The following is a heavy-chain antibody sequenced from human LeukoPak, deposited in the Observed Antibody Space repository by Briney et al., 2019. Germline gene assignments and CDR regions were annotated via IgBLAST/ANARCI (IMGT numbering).Heavy chain of an antibody. CDR3: AKIQGYFDY. CDR1: GFTFSSYA. V-gene: IGHV3-23*01. J-gene: IGHJ4*02. Sequence: GGSLRLSCAASGFTFSSYAMSWVRQAPGKGLEWVSAISGSGDSTNYADSVKGRFTIARDNPKNTLYLQLNSLRAEDTAVYYCAKIQGYFDYWGQGTLVTVSS. CDR2: ISGSGDST.